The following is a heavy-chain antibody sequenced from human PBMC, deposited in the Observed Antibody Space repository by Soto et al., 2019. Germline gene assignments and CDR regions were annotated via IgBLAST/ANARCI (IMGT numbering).Heavy chain of an antibody. CDR1: GYTFTSYD. Sequence: QVQLVQSGAEVKKPGASVKVSCKASGYTFTSYDINWVRQATGQGLEWMGWMNPNTGNTGYAQNFQGRVTMTRNTSITTAYMELSSLRSEDTAVFYCASERAVAGFDCWGQGTLVTVSS. J-gene: IGHJ4*02. CDR2: MNPNTGNT. D-gene: IGHD6-19*01. CDR3: ASERAVAGFDC. V-gene: IGHV1-8*01.